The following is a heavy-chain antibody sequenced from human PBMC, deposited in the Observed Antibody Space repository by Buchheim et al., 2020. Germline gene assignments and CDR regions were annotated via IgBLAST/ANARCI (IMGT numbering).Heavy chain of an antibody. J-gene: IGHJ4*02. V-gene: IGHV3-23*01. D-gene: IGHD1-7*01. CDR2: ISGSGGST. CDR1: GISFSTYA. Sequence: EVQLLESGGGLVQPGGSLRLSCAASGISFSTYAMTWVRQTPGKGLEWVSGISGSGGSTYYADSVKGRLTIARENSKNTLYLQMNSLRAEDTAVYYCAKAGSSWNYYFDYWGRGT. CDR3: AKAGSSWNYYFDY.